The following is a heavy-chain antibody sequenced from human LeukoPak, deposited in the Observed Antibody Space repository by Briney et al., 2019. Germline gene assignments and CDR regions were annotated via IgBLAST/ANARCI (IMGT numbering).Heavy chain of an antibody. D-gene: IGHD3-10*01. V-gene: IGHV4-59*08. CDR1: GGSISSYY. CDR2: IYYSGST. Sequence: SETLSLTCTVSGGSISSYYWSWIRQPPGKGLEWIGYIYYSGSTNYNPSLKSRVTISVDTSKNQFSLKLSSVTAADTAVYYCAGHELGELLHDYWGQGTLVTVSS. CDR3: AGHELGELLHDY. J-gene: IGHJ4*02.